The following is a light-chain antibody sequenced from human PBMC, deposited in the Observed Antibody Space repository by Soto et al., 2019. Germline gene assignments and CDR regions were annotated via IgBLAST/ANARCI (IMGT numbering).Light chain of an antibody. CDR2: AVS. CDR1: SSDVGDFNY. V-gene: IGLV2-14*03. J-gene: IGLJ1*01. Sequence: QSVLTQPASVSGSPGQSITISCTGTSSDVGDFNYVFWYQQQRGKAPKLLIYAVSNRPSGVSNRFSGSKSGATASLTISGLQAEDEADYYCTSYATSITYVFGTGTKVTVL. CDR3: TSYATSITYV.